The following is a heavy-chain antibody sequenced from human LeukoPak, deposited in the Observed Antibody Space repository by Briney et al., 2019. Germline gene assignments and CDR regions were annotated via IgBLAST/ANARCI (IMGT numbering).Heavy chain of an antibody. CDR3: AKDPDGYSGSLSSFSAH. Sequence: PGGSLRLSCAASGFTFNNYAMSWVRQAPGKGLEWVSGISGSGGRTYYADSVEGRFIITRDNSKNTLYLQMNSLRAEDTAVYYCAKDPDGYSGSLSSFSAHWGQGTLVTVSS. J-gene: IGHJ1*01. CDR1: GFTFNNYA. CDR2: ISGSGGRT. V-gene: IGHV3-23*01. D-gene: IGHD1-26*01.